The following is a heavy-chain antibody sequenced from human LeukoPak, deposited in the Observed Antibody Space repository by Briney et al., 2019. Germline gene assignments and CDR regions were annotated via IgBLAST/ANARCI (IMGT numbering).Heavy chain of an antibody. Sequence: SQTLSLTCAVSGGSISSGGYSWSWIRQPPGKGLEWIGYIYHSGSTYYNPSLKSRVTMSVDTSKNQFSLKLSSVTAADTAVYYCAREGGIASDGNWFDPWGQGTLVTVSS. CDR2: IYHSGST. J-gene: IGHJ5*02. CDR3: AREGGIASDGNWFDP. V-gene: IGHV4-30-2*01. D-gene: IGHD6-13*01. CDR1: GGSISSGGYS.